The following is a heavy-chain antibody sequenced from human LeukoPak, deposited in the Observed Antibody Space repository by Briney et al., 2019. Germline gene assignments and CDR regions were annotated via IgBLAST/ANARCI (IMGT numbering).Heavy chain of an antibody. D-gene: IGHD6-13*01. V-gene: IGHV1-18*01. CDR1: GYTFTSYG. Sequence: ASVKVSCKASGYTFTSYGISWVRQAPGQGLEWMGWISAYNGNTNYAQKLQGRVTMTTDTSTSTAYMELSRLRSDDTAVYYCATTPDRSSSWSFDYWGQGTLVTVSS. J-gene: IGHJ4*02. CDR3: ATTPDRSSSWSFDY. CDR2: ISAYNGNT.